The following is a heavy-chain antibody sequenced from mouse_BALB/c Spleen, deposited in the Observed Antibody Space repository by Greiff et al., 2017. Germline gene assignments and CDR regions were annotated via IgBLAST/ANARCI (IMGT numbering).Heavy chain of an antibody. J-gene: IGHJ4*01. CDR2: IWAGGST. D-gene: IGHD1-1*01. Sequence: VQVVESGPGLVAPSQSLSITCTVSGFSLTSYGVHWVRQPPGKGLEWLGVIWAGGSTNYNSALMSRLSISKDNSKSQVFLKMNSLQTDDTAMYYCARDKHYGSSYDYYAMDYWGQGTSVTVSS. CDR1: GFSLTSYG. CDR3: ARDKHYGSSYDYYAMDY. V-gene: IGHV2-9*02.